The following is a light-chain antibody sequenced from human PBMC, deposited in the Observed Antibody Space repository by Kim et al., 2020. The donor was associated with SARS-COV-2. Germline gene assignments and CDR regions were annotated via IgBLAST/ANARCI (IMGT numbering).Light chain of an antibody. CDR3: QQRSNWPPYS. V-gene: IGKV3-11*01. J-gene: IGKJ2*03. Sequence: EIVLTQSPATLSLSPGERATLSCRASQSVSSYFAWYQQKPGQAPRLLIYDASNRATGIPARFSGSGSGTDFTLTISSLESEDFAVYYCQQRSNWPPYSFGQGTKLEI. CDR2: DAS. CDR1: QSVSSY.